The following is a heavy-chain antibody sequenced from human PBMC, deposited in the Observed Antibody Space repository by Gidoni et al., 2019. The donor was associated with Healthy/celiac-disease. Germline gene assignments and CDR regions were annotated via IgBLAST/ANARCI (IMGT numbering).Heavy chain of an antibody. J-gene: IGHJ4*02. CDR1: GGTFSSYA. CDR3: ARGARSGYSSSSGSLCY. D-gene: IGHD6-6*01. V-gene: IGHV1-69*01. Sequence: QVQLVQSGAEVKKPGSSVKVSCKASGGTFSSYAISWVRQAPGQGLEWMGGIIPIFGTANYAQKFQGRVTITADESTSTAYMELSSLRSEDTAVYYCARGARSGYSSSSGSLCYWGQGTLVTVSS. CDR2: IIPIFGTA.